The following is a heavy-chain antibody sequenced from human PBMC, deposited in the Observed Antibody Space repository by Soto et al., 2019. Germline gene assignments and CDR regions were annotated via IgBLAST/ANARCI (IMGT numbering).Heavy chain of an antibody. CDR2: INAGNGNT. J-gene: IGHJ6*02. V-gene: IGHV1-3*01. Sequence: ASVKVSCKASGYTFTSYGIHWVRQAPGQRLGWTGWINAGNGNTKYSEKFQGRVTITRDTSASTAYLELSSLRSEDTAVYYCARAYSGRLPRRADYYYALDVWGQGTMVTVSS. CDR3: ARAYSGRLPRRADYYYALDV. CDR1: GYTFTSYG. D-gene: IGHD2-15*01.